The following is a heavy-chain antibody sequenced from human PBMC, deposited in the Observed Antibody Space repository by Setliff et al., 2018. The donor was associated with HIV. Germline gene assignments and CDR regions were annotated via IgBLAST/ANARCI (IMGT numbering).Heavy chain of an antibody. CDR1: GGSVSSPSYY. CDR3: ATCRHRPLNWFDP. Sequence: SETLSLTCAVSGGSVSSPSYYWGWIRQPPGKGLEWIGSVYNSGITFKNPSLKSRVSISVDRSGNQFSQRLTSVTAADTAVYYCATCRHRPLNWFDPWGQGTVVTVSS. V-gene: IGHV4-39*07. CDR2: VYNSGIT. J-gene: IGHJ5*02.